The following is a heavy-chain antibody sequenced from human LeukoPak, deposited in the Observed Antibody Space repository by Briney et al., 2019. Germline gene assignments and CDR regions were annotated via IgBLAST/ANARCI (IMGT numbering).Heavy chain of an antibody. CDR2: ISYDGSNK. J-gene: IGHJ5*02. CDR1: GFTFSSYA. V-gene: IGHV3-30*04. Sequence: GGSLRLSCAASGFTFSSYAMHWVRQAPGKGLEWVAVISYDGSNKYYADSVKGRFTISRDNSKNTLYLQMNSLRAEDTAVYYCAKVRGFGYCSSTSCYGAWFDPWGQGTLVTVSS. D-gene: IGHD2-2*03. CDR3: AKVRGFGYCSSTSCYGAWFDP.